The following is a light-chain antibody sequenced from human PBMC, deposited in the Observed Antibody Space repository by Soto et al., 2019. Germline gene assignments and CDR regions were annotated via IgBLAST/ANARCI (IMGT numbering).Light chain of an antibody. CDR1: HSISSW. V-gene: IGKV1-5*01. Sequence: DIQMTRSPSTLSASVGDRVTITCRASHSISSWLAWYHHKPVKAPKLLIYGASTLQSGVPSRFSGSGSGTDFTITISSLLPEDFATYYCHQLNNYPITFGQGT. J-gene: IGKJ5*01. CDR2: GAS. CDR3: HQLNNYPIT.